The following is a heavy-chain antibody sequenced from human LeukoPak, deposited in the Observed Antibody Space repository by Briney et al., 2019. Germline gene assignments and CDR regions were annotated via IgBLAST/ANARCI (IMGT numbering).Heavy chain of an antibody. CDR3: ARGSIAARPEWFDP. CDR2: IYYTGST. V-gene: IGHV4-59*12. Sequence: SETLSLTCTVSSGSISSYYWSWIRQPPGKGLEWIGNIYYTGSTNYNPSLKSRDTISVDTSKNQFSLKLSSVTAADTAVYYCARGSIAARPEWFDPWGRGNLVTVSS. D-gene: IGHD6-6*01. CDR1: SGSISSYY. J-gene: IGHJ5*02.